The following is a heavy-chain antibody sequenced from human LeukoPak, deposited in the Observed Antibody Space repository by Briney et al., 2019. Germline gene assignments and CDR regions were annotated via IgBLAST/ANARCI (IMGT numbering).Heavy chain of an antibody. Sequence: GRSLRLSCAASGFTFSNYGMHWVRQAPGKGLEWVAVISCEGSAQYYADSVKGRFTISRDNSKNTLYLQMNSLRVEDTAEYYCAKETTAHNSRTLDYWGQGTLVTVSS. CDR1: GFTFSNYG. V-gene: IGHV3-30*18. CDR3: AKETTAHNSRTLDY. CDR2: ISCEGSAQ. D-gene: IGHD6-13*01. J-gene: IGHJ4*02.